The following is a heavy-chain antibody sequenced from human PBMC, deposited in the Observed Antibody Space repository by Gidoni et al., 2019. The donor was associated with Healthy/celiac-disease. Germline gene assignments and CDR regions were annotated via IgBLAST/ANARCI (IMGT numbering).Heavy chain of an antibody. V-gene: IGHV3-23*01. J-gene: IGHJ3*02. D-gene: IGHD1-26*01. Sequence: EVQLLESGGGLVQPGGALRLPWAASGFTFSSYAMSWVRQAPGKGLEWVSAISGSGGSTSYADSVKGRFTISRDNSKNTLYLQMNSLRAEDTAVYYCAKSSGSFRLGAFDIWGQGTMVTVSS. CDR2: ISGSGGST. CDR3: AKSSGSFRLGAFDI. CDR1: GFTFSSYA.